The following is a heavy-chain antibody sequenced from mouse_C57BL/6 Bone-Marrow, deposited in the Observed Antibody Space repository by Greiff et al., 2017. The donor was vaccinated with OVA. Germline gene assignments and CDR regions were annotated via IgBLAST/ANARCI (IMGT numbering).Heavy chain of an antibody. CDR3: ARGVVTTVVPDY. CDR2: IYPRSGNT. J-gene: IGHJ2*01. V-gene: IGHV1-81*01. CDR1: GYTFTSYG. Sequence: VQLVESGAELARPGASVKLSCKASGYTFTSYGISWVKQRTGQGLEWIGEIYPRSGNTYYNEKFKGKATLTADKSSSTAYMELRSLTSEDSAVYFCARGVVTTVVPDYWGQGTTLTVSS. D-gene: IGHD1-1*01.